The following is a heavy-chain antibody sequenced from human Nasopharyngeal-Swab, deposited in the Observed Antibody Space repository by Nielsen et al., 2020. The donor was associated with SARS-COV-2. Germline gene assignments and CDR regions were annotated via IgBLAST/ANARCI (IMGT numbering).Heavy chain of an antibody. D-gene: IGHD2-2*01. V-gene: IGHV3-30*02. J-gene: IGHJ3*02. CDR3: AKNGGADIAVVPAAIVSSFDI. CDR1: GFTFSSHG. Sequence: GGSLRLSCAASGFTFSSHGMHWVRQAPGKGLEWVAVIWSDGSNKIYTDSVKGRFTFSRDNSKNTLYLQMNSLRAEDTAVYYCAKNGGADIAVVPAAIVSSFDIWGQGTMVTVSS. CDR2: IWSDGSNK.